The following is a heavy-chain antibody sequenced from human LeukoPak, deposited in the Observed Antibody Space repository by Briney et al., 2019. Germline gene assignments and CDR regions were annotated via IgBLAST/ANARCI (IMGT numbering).Heavy chain of an antibody. CDR1: GTSISSYY. D-gene: IGHD3-10*01. CDR3: ARQYYYGSGSYYLGNWFDP. V-gene: IGHV4-59*08. J-gene: IGHJ5*02. Sequence: SETLSLTCTVSGTSISSYYWSWIRQPPGKELEWIGYIYYSGSTNYNPSLKSRVTISVDTSKNQFSLKLSSVTAADTAVYYCARQYYYGSGSYYLGNWFDPWGQGTLVTVSS. CDR2: IYYSGST.